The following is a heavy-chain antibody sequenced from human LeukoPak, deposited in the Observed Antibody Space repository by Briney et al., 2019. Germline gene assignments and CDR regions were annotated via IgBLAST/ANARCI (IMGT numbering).Heavy chain of an antibody. CDR2: IKQDGSKK. CDR3: TRVGYIDEGIDY. Sequence: GGSLRLSGVASGFPFSSYWMTSVRQAPGKGLEWVANIKQDGSKKSYVDSVKGRFTIPRHNAKNSLYLQMYSLRGEDTAIYYCTRVGYIDEGIDYWGQGTLVTVSS. J-gene: IGHJ4*02. V-gene: IGHV3-7*04. D-gene: IGHD5-24*01. CDR1: GFPFSSYW.